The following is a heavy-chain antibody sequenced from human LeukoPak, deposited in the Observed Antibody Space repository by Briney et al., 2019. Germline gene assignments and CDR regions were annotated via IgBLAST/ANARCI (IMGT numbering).Heavy chain of an antibody. J-gene: IGHJ4*02. V-gene: IGHV4-31*03. Sequence: PSQTLSLTCTVSGGSISSGGYYWSWIRQHPGKGLEWIGYIYYSRSTYYNPSLKSRVTISVDRSKNQFSLKLSSVTAADTAVYYCARGVAEGNFDYWGQGTLVTVSS. CDR2: IYYSRST. D-gene: IGHD2-15*01. CDR1: GGSISSGGYY. CDR3: ARGVAEGNFDY.